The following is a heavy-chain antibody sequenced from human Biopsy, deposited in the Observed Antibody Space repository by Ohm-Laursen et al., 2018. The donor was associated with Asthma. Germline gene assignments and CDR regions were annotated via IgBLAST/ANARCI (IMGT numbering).Heavy chain of an antibody. CDR1: GGSINSGGYS. Sequence: SETLSLTCAVSGGSINSGGYSWTWIRQPPGKGLEWIGYIYHRDTTYYNPSLKSRVTISLDGSKNQFSLKLSSVTAADTAVYYCARGRSGDWLYYFDYWGQGTLVIVSS. CDR3: ARGRSGDWLYYFDY. D-gene: IGHD2-21*01. J-gene: IGHJ4*02. CDR2: IYHRDTT. V-gene: IGHV4-30-2*01.